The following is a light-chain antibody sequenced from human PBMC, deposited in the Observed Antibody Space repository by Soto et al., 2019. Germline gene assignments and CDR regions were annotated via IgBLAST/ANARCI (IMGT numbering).Light chain of an antibody. CDR3: SSYAGNNNVV. CDR1: SSDVGDYKF. J-gene: IGLJ2*01. V-gene: IGLV2-8*01. Sequence: QSVLTQPPSASGSPGQSVNISCTGTSSDVGDYKFVSWYQQHPGKAPKLLIYEVSRRPSGVPDRFSGSKSGNTASLTVSGLQAEDEADYYCSSYAGNNNVVFGGGTKLTVL. CDR2: EVS.